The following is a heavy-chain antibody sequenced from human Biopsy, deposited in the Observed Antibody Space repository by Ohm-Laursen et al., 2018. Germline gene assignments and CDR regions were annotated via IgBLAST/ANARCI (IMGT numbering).Heavy chain of an antibody. CDR2: ISWSSDSM. CDR3: TKNTQWEGSGYLDAFHI. D-gene: IGHD3-22*01. CDR1: GFRFDNTG. Sequence: RLSCAASGFRFDNTGMHWVRQGPGKGLEWVAGISWSSDSMTYAKSVTGRFTISRDNGENSLYLQMNSLRPEDTALYYCTKNTQWEGSGYLDAFHIWGHGAMVTVSS. V-gene: IGHV3-9*01. J-gene: IGHJ3*02.